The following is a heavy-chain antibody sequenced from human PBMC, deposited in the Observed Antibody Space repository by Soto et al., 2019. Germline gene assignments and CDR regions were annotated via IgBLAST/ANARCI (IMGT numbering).Heavy chain of an antibody. V-gene: IGHV3-48*02. J-gene: IGHJ5*02. Sequence: PRLSCAASGFTFTSYSMNWVRQAPGQGLEWVSYITSKSTTIKYADSVKGRFTVSRDNAKNSLYLQLNSLRDEDTAVYYCAREMGACSDSSCYPGPYDSWGQGTLVTVSS. CDR3: AREMGACSDSSCYPGPYDS. CDR1: GFTFTSYS. CDR2: ITSKSTTI. D-gene: IGHD3-16*01.